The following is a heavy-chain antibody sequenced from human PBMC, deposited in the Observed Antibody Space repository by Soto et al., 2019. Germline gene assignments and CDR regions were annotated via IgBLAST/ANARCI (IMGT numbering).Heavy chain of an antibody. CDR2: IRTKGYGEST. D-gene: IGHD6-13*01. V-gene: IGHV3-49*04. CDR1: GFIFGDYG. Sequence: AGGSLRLSCTASGFIFGDYGMSWVRQAPGKGLEYIGLIRTKGYGESTEYAASVKGRFTISRDDSKNIVHLQMNSLKAEDTGVYFCTRFLAARFDFWGQGTLVTVSS. J-gene: IGHJ4*02. CDR3: TRFLAARFDF.